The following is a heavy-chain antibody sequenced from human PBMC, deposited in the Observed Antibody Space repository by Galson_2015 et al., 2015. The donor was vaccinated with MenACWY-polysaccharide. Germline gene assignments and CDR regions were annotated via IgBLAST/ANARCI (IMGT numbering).Heavy chain of an antibody. V-gene: IGHV1-8*01. J-gene: IGHJ4*02. CDR1: GYTFTTIA. D-gene: IGHD6-19*01. CDR3: ARGGRRGVWYEGDY. CDR2: MSPTSGNT. Sequence: SVKVSCKGSGYTFTTIAINWVRQAPGQGLEWMAWMSPTSGNTGSAQKFQGRVTMTRNTSISTAYMELSGLRSEDTAVYYCARGGRRGVWYEGDYWGQGTLVTVSS.